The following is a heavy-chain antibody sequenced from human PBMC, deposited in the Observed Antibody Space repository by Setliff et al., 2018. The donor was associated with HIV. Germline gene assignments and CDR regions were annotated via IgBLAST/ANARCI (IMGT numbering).Heavy chain of an antibody. CDR3: ARDANYGSSGYDREYFDY. V-gene: IGHV1-69*05. J-gene: IGHJ4*02. Sequence: GASVKVSCKASGGTFSSYAISWVRQAPGQGLEWMGGIIPIFGTANYAQKFQGRVTMTRDTSISTVYMELTSLRSDDTAIYYCARDANYGSSGYDREYFDYWGQGTLVTVSS. CDR2: IIPIFGTA. CDR1: GGTFSSYA. D-gene: IGHD5-12*01.